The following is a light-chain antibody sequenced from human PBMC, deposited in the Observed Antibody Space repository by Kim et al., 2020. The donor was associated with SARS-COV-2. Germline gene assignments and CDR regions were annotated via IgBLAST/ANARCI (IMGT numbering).Light chain of an antibody. CDR3: QQYKSLMYT. CDR1: QNIDTW. J-gene: IGKJ2*01. V-gene: IGKV1-5*03. CDR2: RAS. Sequence: SAYVGDRITITCRASQNIDTWLAWYQQKPGKAPKVLIYRASSLQSGVPSKFSGSGSGTEFALTITSLQPDDFATYYCQQYKSLMYTFGQGTKLEI.